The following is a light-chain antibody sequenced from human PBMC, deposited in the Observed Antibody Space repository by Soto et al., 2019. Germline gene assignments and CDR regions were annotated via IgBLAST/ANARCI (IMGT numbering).Light chain of an antibody. CDR3: QQSYSTPLT. J-gene: IGKJ4*02. V-gene: IGKV1-39*01. CDR1: QSISSY. CDR2: AAS. Sequence: DIQMTQSPSSLSASVGDRVTITCRSSQSISSYLNWYQQKPGKAPKLLIYAASSLQSGVPSRFSGSGSGPDFTLTISSLQPEDFATYYCQQSYSTPLTFGGGTMVDIK.